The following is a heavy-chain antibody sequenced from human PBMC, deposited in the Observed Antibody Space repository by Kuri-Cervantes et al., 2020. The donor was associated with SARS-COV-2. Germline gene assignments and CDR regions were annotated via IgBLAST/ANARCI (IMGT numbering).Heavy chain of an antibody. CDR3: ARGRVGVQDF. CDR2: TSYDGSTK. V-gene: IGHV3-30-3*01. J-gene: IGHJ4*02. CDR1: GITFNNYA. Sequence: GESLKISCAASGITFNNYAMHWVRQTPGEGLEWVAITSYDGSTKYYADSVKGRFTISRDNSKNTLYLQMNNLRGEDTAVYFCARGRVGVQDFWGQGTLVTVSS. D-gene: IGHD2-21*01.